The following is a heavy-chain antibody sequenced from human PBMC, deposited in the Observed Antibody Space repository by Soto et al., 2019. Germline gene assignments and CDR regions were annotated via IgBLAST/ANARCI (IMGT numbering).Heavy chain of an antibody. CDR1: DFSFTNAW. V-gene: IGHV3-15*07. CDR3: TTTYYFDSSGFSDGWFDP. CDR2: IKSKIDGGAT. J-gene: IGHJ5*02. Sequence: GGSLRLSCAASDFSFTNAWMNWVRQAPGKGLEWVGRIKSKIDGGATDYAAPVKGRFTISRDDSKSTLYLQMNNLKTEDTAVYYCTTTYYFDSSGFSDGWFDPWGQGTLVTVSS. D-gene: IGHD3-22*01.